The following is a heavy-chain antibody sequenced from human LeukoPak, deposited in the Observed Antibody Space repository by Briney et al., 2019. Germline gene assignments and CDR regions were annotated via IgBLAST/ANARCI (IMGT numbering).Heavy chain of an antibody. Sequence: GGSLRLSCAASGFTFSDYYMSWVRQAPGKGLEWVSGLSGSGGTTYYADSVKGRFTISRDNSRNTLYLQMNSLRADDTAVYYCAKRISGSVWFYYGLDVWGQGTTVTVSS. CDR1: GFTFSDYY. D-gene: IGHD6-25*01. CDR2: LSGSGGTT. CDR3: AKRISGSVWFYYGLDV. J-gene: IGHJ6*02. V-gene: IGHV3-23*01.